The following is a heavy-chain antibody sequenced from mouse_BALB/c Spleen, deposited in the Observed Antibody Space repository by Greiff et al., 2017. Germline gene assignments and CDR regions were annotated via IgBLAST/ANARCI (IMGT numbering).Heavy chain of an antibody. J-gene: IGHJ3*01. D-gene: IGHD2-4*01. CDR3: AREGDYDSFAY. V-gene: IGHV5-4*02. CDR1: GFTFSDYY. Sequence: EVMLVESGGGLVKPGGSLKLSCAASGFTFSDYYMYWVRQTPEKRLEWVATISDGGSYTYYPDSVKGRFTISRDNAKNNLYLQMSSLKSEDTAMYYCAREGDYDSFAYWGQGTLVTVSA. CDR2: ISDGGSYT.